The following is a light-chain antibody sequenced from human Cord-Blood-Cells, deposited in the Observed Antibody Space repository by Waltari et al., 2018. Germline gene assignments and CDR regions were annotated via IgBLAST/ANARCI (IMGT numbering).Light chain of an antibody. CDR1: SCSVSTSYH. CDR2: STN. CDR3: VLYMGSGISV. V-gene: IGLV8-61*01. Sequence: QTVVTQEPSFSVSPGGTVTLPCGLSSCSVSTSYHPSWYQQTPGQAPRTLIYSTNTRSSGVPDRFSGSILGNKAALTITGAQADDESDYYCVLYMGSGISVFGGGTKLTVL. J-gene: IGLJ3*02.